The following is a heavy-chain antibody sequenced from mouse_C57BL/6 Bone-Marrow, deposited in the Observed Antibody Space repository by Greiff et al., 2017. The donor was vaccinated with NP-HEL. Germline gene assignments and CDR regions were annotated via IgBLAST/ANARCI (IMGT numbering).Heavy chain of an antibody. D-gene: IGHD2-1*01. CDR1: GYTFTSYT. J-gene: IGHJ3*01. CDR3: ARSYYGNPAWFAY. CDR2: INPSSGYT. V-gene: IGHV1-4*01. Sequence: QVHVKQSGAELARPGASVKMSCKASGYTFTSYTMHWVKQRPGQGLEWIGYINPSSGYTKYNQKFKDKATLTADKSSSTAYMQLSSLTSEDSAVYYCARSYYGNPAWFAYWGQGTLVTVSA.